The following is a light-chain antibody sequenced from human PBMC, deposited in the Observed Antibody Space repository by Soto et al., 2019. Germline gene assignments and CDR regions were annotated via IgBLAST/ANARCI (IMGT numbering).Light chain of an antibody. CDR3: QQRTNWRGT. CDR2: DTS. Sequence: EIVLTQSPATLSLSPGERGTLSCRASESVNHYLAWDQQKPGQPPRLLIYDTSYRAPGVPARFSGSGSGTDFTLTISSLEPEDFAVYYCQQRTNWRGTFGQGTKVESK. J-gene: IGKJ1*01. CDR1: ESVNHY. V-gene: IGKV3-11*01.